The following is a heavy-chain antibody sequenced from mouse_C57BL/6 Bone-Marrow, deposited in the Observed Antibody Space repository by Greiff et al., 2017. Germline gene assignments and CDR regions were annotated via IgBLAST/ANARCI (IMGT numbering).Heavy chain of an antibody. J-gene: IGHJ3*01. V-gene: IGHV5-2*01. CDR3: ATRGYDYDWFAY. D-gene: IGHD2-4*01. CDR1: EYEFPSHD. Sequence: EVQLVESGGGLVQPGESLKLSCESNEYEFPSHDMSWVRKTPEKRLELVAAINSDGGSTYYPDTMEGRFIISRDNTKKTLYLQMSSLRSEDTAFDYCATRGYDYDWFAYWGQGTLVTVSA. CDR2: INSDGGST.